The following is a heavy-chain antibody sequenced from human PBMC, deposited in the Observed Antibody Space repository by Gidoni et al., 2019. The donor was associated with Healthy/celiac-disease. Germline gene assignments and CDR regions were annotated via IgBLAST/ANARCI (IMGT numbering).Heavy chain of an antibody. V-gene: IGHV3-23*01. CDR2: ISGSGSST. CDR3: AKDQGINWFDP. Sequence: EVQLLESGGGLVQPGGSLRLSCAASGFTFSSYAMSWVRQAQVKGLEWVSAISGSGSSTYYADSVKGRFTISRDNSKNTLYLQMNSLRAEDTAVYYCAKDQGINWFDPWGQGTLVTVSS. CDR1: GFTFSSYA. J-gene: IGHJ5*02.